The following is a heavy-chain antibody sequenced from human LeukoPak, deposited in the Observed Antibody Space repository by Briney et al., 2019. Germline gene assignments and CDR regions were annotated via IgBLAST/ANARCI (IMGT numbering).Heavy chain of an antibody. V-gene: IGHV3-30-3*01. J-gene: IGHJ4*02. CDR3: ARDYVSYDLWSGYYGY. Sequence: GGSLRLSCAASGFTFSSYAMHWVRQTPGKGLEWVAVISNGGTNKNYVDSVKGRFTISRDNSKNTLYLQINSLRVEDTAVYYCARDYVSYDLWSGYYGYWGQGTLVTVSS. D-gene: IGHD3-3*01. CDR1: GFTFSSYA. CDR2: ISNGGTNK.